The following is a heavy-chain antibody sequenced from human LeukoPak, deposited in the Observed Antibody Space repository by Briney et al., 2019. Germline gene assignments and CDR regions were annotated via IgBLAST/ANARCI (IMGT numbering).Heavy chain of an antibody. Sequence: GGSLRLSCAASGFTFSSYAMSWVRQAPGKGLEWVSAISGSGGSTYYADSVKGRFTISRDNSKNTLYLQMNSLRAEDTAVYYCAKDAPYYDFWSGYYQERYYFDYWGQGTLVTVSS. CDR3: AKDAPYYDFWSGYYQERYYFDY. V-gene: IGHV3-23*01. CDR1: GFTFSSYA. J-gene: IGHJ4*02. D-gene: IGHD3-3*01. CDR2: ISGSGGST.